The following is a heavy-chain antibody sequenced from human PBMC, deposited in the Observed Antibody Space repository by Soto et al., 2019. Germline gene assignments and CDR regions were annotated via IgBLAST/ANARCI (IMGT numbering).Heavy chain of an antibody. CDR3: ERLVIARKAEEFDY. CDR2: IYYSGST. D-gene: IGHD2-21*01. CDR1: GGSISNFY. J-gene: IGHJ4*02. V-gene: IGHV4-59*08. Sequence: SETLSLTCTVSGGSISNFYWSWIRQPPGKGLEWVGYIYYSGSTNYNPSLKSRVTISLDTSKNQFSLKLSSVTAADTAVYYCERLVIARKAEEFDYWGQGTLVTVSS.